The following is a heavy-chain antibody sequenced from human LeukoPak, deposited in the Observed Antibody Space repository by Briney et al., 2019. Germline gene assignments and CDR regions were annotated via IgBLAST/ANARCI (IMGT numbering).Heavy chain of an antibody. CDR2: IYYSGST. J-gene: IGHJ5*02. CDR1: GGSISSYY. Sequence: PSETLSLTSTVSGGSISSYYWSWIRQPPGKGLEWIGYIYYSGSTNYNPSLKSRVTISVDTSKNQFSLKLSSVTAADTAVYYCARDGGQWGFGVVTNWFDPWGQGTLVTVSS. CDR3: ARDGGQWGFGVVTNWFDP. D-gene: IGHD3-3*01. V-gene: IGHV4-59*01.